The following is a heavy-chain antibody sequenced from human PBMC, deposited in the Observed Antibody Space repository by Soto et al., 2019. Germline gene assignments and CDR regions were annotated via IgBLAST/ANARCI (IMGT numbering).Heavy chain of an antibody. CDR1: AGSFSHYY. D-gene: IGHD6-19*01. J-gene: IGHJ3*02. Sequence: SETLSLTCAVYAGSFSHYYWNWIRQSPGKGLEWIGKIKHSGSSNYNPSPRSRVSISVDMSKNQFSLRLTSVTAADTAVYYCARGGSSDWQVALDIWGQGTMLTISS. CDR2: IKHSGSS. V-gene: IGHV4-34*01. CDR3: ARGGSSDWQVALDI.